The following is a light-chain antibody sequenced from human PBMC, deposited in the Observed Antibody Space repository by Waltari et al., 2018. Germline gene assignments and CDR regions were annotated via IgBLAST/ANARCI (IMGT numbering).Light chain of an antibody. CDR3: QQYGTSPYT. CDR2: GAS. J-gene: IGKJ2*01. CDR1: QSVGSIY. Sequence: EIVLTQSPGTLSFSPGERATLSCRASQSVGSIYLAWYQHKPGQAPSLLIYGASSRATGIPDRFSGSGSGTDFTLTISRLEPEDFAVYYCQQYGTSPYTFGQGTKLEIK. V-gene: IGKV3-20*01.